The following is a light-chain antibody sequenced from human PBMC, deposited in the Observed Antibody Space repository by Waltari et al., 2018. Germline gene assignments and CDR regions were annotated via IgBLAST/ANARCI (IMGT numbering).Light chain of an antibody. J-gene: IGKJ2*01. CDR1: QRPTKRY. CDR3: QQYGSSVLYT. Sequence: VLTHSPRTPSLSPGDTDTLSSRASQRPTKRYLAWYQQKPGQAPRLPIYVVSSMAADTPDRFSGRGSGTDFALTFTRLEPEDFAVYYCQQYGSSVLYTFGQGTKFEIK. V-gene: IGKV3-20*01. CDR2: VVS.